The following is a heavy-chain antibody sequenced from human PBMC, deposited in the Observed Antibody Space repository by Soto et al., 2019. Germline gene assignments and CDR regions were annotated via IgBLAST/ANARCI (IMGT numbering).Heavy chain of an antibody. J-gene: IGHJ4*02. V-gene: IGHV3-30*18. CDR1: GFTFNIYG. CDR3: AKDQASGQGSFDS. CDR2: ISYDGSNQ. Sequence: VKLVESGGGVVQPGGSLRLSCAASGFTFNIYGMHWVRQAPDKGLEWVALISYDGSNQYYADSVKGRFTISRDNSKNTLFLQMNSLGAEDTAVYYCAKDQASGQGSFDSWGQGTLVTVSS.